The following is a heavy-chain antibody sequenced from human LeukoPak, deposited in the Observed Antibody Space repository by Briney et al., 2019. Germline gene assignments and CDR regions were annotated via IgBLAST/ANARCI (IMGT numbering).Heavy chain of an antibody. Sequence: GGSLTLSCAASGFPFTTYAISWVRQAPGKGLEWVSDINGGGDKAYYAASVNGRYTISRDNSKNTVSLQMSSLRAEDTALYYCAKDLALAGTGGGFDVWGQGTRVAVSS. D-gene: IGHD6-19*01. J-gene: IGHJ3*01. CDR1: GFPFTTYA. CDR2: INGGGDKA. V-gene: IGHV3-23*01. CDR3: AKDLALAGTGGGFDV.